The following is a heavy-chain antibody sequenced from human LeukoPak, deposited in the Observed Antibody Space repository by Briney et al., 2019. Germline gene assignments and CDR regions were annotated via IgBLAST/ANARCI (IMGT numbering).Heavy chain of an antibody. J-gene: IGHJ6*03. CDR2: IFYSGST. CDR3: ATVEGRYYMDV. CDR1: GGSISSSRYY. V-gene: IGHV4-39*01. Sequence: SETLSLTCTVSGGSISSSRYYWGWIRQPPGKGLQWIGSIFYSGSTYYNPSLKSRVTISVDTSKNQYSLKLSSVTAADTAVYYCATVEGRYYMDVRGKGTTVAVSS.